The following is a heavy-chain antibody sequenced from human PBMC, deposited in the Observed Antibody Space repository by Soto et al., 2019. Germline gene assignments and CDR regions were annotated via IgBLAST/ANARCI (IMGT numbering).Heavy chain of an antibody. Sequence: QMQLQESGPGLLEPSETLSLTCTVSDDSISSRTYYWAWIRQPPGKGLEWIGYLYHSGSTYYAPSVNSRATMSVDTSKKQLSLKLTSVTAADTAVSYCARAAYSGSPIDHWGQGTLVTVSP. V-gene: IGHV4-39*01. CDR2: LYHSGST. J-gene: IGHJ1*01. CDR3: ARAAYSGSPIDH. D-gene: IGHD1-26*01. CDR1: DDSISSRTYY.